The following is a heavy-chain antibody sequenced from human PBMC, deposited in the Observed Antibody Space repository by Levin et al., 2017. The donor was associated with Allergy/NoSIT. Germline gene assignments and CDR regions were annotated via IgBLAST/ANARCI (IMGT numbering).Heavy chain of an antibody. CDR2: IIPILGIP. CDR3: AAQTWIQPTTKAYFDY. CDR1: GGTLSTYT. J-gene: IGHJ4*02. Sequence: SVKVSCKASGGTLSTYTISWVRQAPGQGLEWMGRIIPILGIPNYAQKFQGRVTITADKSTSTAYMELTSLRSEDTAFYYCAAQTWIQPTTKAYFDYWGQGTLVTVSS. V-gene: IGHV1-69*02. D-gene: IGHD5-18*01.